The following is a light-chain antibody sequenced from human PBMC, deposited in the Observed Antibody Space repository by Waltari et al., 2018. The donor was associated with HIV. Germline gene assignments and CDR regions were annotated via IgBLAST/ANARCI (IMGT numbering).Light chain of an antibody. J-gene: IGLJ3*02. CDR2: KDS. Sequence: SYELTQPSSVSVSPGQTARITCSGDVVTKQYDRWFQQKPGQAPVLLIYKDSERPSGIPERFSGSSSGTTVTLTISGAQVEDEADYYCYSASDNNEVFGGGTKLTVL. CDR1: VVTKQY. CDR3: YSASDNNEV. V-gene: IGLV3-27*01.